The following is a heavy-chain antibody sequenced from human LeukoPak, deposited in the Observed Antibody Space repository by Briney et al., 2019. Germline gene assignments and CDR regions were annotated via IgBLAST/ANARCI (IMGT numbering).Heavy chain of an antibody. V-gene: IGHV4-39*07. CDR1: GVSISSSSYY. CDR2: IYYSGST. J-gene: IGHJ4*02. D-gene: IGHD6-13*01. Sequence: SETLSLTCTVSGVSISSSSYYWGWIRQPPGKGLEWIGSIYYSGSTYYNPSLKSRVTISLDTSKNQFSLKLGSVTAADTAVYYCARERGYSSSWFYWGQGTLVTVSS. CDR3: ARERGYSSSWFY.